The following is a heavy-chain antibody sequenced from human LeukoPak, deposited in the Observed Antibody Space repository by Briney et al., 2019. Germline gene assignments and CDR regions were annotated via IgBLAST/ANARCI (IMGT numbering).Heavy chain of an antibody. CDR2: ISGSGGST. Sequence: GGTLRLSCAASGFTFSSYGMSWVRQAPGKGLEWVSTISGSGGSTYYADSVKGRFTISRDNAKNSLYLQMNSLRAEDTAVYYCARALRQYCSGGSCYGDYWGQGTLVTVSS. J-gene: IGHJ4*02. V-gene: IGHV3-23*01. CDR3: ARALRQYCSGGSCYGDY. D-gene: IGHD2-15*01. CDR1: GFTFSSYG.